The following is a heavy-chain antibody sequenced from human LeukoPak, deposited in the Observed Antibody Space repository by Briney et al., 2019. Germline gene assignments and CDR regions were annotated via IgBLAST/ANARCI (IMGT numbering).Heavy chain of an antibody. CDR3: AGEYQQQLVHSFYFDY. Sequence: SETLSLTCTVSGGSISSYYWSWIRQPAGKGLEWIGRIYTSGSTNYNPSLKSRVTMSVDTSKNQFSLKLSSVTAADTAVYYCAGEYQQQLVHSFYFDYWGQGTLVTVSS. V-gene: IGHV4-4*07. J-gene: IGHJ4*02. D-gene: IGHD6-13*01. CDR2: IYTSGST. CDR1: GGSISSYY.